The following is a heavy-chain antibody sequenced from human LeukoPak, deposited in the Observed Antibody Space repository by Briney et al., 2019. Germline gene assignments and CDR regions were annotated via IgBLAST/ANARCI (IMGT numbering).Heavy chain of an antibody. CDR2: LTNNGANT. V-gene: IGHV3-23*01. J-gene: IGHJ4*02. D-gene: IGHD2-15*01. CDR1: GFTFSSYA. CDR3: AKGTLGSCIGPRCYPLDS. Sequence: SGGSLRLSCAASGFTFSSYAMNWVRQAPEKGLEWISILTNNGANTWYADPVKGRFTISRDNSKNTLYLQMNSLRAEDTAIYYCAKGTLGSCIGPRCYPLDSWGQGTLVTVSS.